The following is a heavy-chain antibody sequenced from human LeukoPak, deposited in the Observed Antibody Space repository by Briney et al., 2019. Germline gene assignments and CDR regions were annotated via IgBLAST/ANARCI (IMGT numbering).Heavy chain of an antibody. CDR2: ISAYNGNT. Sequence: ASVKVSCKASGYTFTSYGISWVRQAPGQGLEWMGWISAYNGNTNYAQKLQGRVTMTTDTSTSTAYMELRSLRSDDTAVYYCARIISSHNYYDSSGYSDYWGQGTLVTVSS. V-gene: IGHV1-18*01. D-gene: IGHD3-22*01. J-gene: IGHJ4*02. CDR1: GYTFTSYG. CDR3: ARIISSHNYYDSSGYSDY.